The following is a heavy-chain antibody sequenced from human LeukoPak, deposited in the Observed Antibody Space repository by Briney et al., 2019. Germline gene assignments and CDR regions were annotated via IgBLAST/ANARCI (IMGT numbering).Heavy chain of an antibody. CDR2: IWYDGSNK. Sequence: GRSLRLSCAAPGFTFSSYGMHWVRQAPGKGLEWVAVIWYDGSNKDYADSVKGRFTISRDNSKNTLYLQMNSLRAEDTAVYYCARDSAYDSSGDAFDIWGQGTMVTVSS. V-gene: IGHV3-33*01. CDR1: GFTFSSYG. J-gene: IGHJ3*02. D-gene: IGHD3-22*01. CDR3: ARDSAYDSSGDAFDI.